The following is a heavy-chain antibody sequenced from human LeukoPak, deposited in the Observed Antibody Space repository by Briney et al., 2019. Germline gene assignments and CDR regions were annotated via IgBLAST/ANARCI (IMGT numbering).Heavy chain of an antibody. Sequence: GESLKISCKGSGYSFTNFCNGWVRQMPGKGLEWVGIIYPGDSDTRYSPSFQGQVTISADKSISTAYLQWSSLKASDTAMYYCARRAAGLDYWGRGTLVTASS. D-gene: IGHD6-13*01. J-gene: IGHJ4*02. CDR1: GYSFTNFC. CDR2: IYPGDSDT. CDR3: ARRAAGLDY. V-gene: IGHV5-51*01.